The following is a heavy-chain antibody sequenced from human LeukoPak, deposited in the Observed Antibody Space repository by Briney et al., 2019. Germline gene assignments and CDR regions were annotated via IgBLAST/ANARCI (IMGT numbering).Heavy chain of an antibody. V-gene: IGHV4-34*01. CDR2: INHSGST. J-gene: IGHJ4*02. Sequence: PSETLSLTCAVYGGSFSGYYWGWIRQPPGKGLEWIGEINHSGSTNYNPSLKSRVTISVDTSKNQFSLKLSSVTAADTAVYYCARALPPIYDYVWGSYRYSTYYFDYWGQGTLVTVSS. CDR3: ARALPPIYDYVWGSYRYSTYYFDY. D-gene: IGHD3-16*02. CDR1: GGSFSGYY.